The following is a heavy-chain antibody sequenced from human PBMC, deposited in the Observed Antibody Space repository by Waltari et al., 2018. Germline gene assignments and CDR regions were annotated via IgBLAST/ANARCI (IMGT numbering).Heavy chain of an antibody. V-gene: IGHV4-59*01. D-gene: IGHD3-22*01. J-gene: IGHJ5*02. Sequence: QVQLQESGPGLVKPSETLSLTCTVSGGSINSYYWNWIRQPPGTGLEWIGYIHYSGSTEYNPSRKSRGTISVDTSKNQFSLKLSSVTAADTAVYYCARGTGGYDRGGYLNWFDPWGQGTLVTVSS. CDR3: ARGTGGYDRGGYLNWFDP. CDR1: GGSINSYY. CDR2: IHYSGST.